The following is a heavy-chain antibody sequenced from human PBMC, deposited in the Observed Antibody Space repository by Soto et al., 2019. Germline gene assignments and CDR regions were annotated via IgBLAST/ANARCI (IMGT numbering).Heavy chain of an antibody. CDR3: ASGIQLWLRRINNGYSG. Sequence: QVQLVQSGAEVKKPESSVKVSCKAPGGTFSTYAISWVRQAPGQGLEWMGGIIHMFGTANYAQRFQDRVTITADESTNTVYMELSSLRSEDTAVYFCASGIQLWLRRINNGYSGWGQGTLVTVS. CDR1: GGTFSTYA. CDR2: IIHMFGTA. J-gene: IGHJ4*02. V-gene: IGHV1-69*12. D-gene: IGHD5-18*01.